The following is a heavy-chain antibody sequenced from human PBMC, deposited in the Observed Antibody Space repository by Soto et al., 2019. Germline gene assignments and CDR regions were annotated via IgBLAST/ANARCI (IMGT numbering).Heavy chain of an antibody. V-gene: IGHV4-39*07. CDR2: IYYSGST. CDR1: GGSISSSSYY. J-gene: IGHJ4*02. Sequence: PSETLSLTCNVPGGSISSSSYYWGWIRQPPGKGLEWIGSIYYSGSTYYNPSLKSRVTISVDTSKNQFSLKLSSVTAADTAVYYCARDRSSSSVYFDYWGQGTLVTVS. CDR3: ARDRSSSSVYFDY. D-gene: IGHD6-6*01.